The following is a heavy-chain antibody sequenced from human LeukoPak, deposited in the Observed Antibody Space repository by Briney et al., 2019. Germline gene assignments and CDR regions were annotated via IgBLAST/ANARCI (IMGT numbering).Heavy chain of an antibody. Sequence: GGSLRLSCATSGFTFSNYGMHWVRQAPGKGLEWVAVISYDGSNKYYADSVKGRFTVSRDNSKNTLYLQMNSLRPEDAAVYYCANLPLWGQGTLVTVSS. V-gene: IGHV3-30*18. J-gene: IGHJ4*02. CDR2: ISYDGSNK. CDR1: GFTFSNYG. CDR3: ANLPL.